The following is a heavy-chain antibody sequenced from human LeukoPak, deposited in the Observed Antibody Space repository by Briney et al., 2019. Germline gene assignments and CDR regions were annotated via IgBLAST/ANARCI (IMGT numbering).Heavy chain of an antibody. CDR1: GGTFSSYA. V-gene: IGHV1-69*05. CDR2: IIPIFGTA. Sequence: GASVKVSCKASGGTFSSYAISWVRQAPGQGLEWMGGIIPIFGTANYAQKFQGRVTITTDESTSTAYMELSSLRSEDTAVYYCARGVGGSYYFDYWGQGTLVTVYS. CDR3: ARGVGGSYYFDY. J-gene: IGHJ4*02. D-gene: IGHD1-26*01.